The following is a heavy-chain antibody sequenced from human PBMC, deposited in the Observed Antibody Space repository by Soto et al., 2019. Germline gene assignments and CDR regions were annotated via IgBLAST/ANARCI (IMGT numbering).Heavy chain of an antibody. Sequence: SETLSLTCTVSGGSISSYYWSWIRQPPGKGLEWIGYIYYSGSTNYNPSLKSRVTISVDTSKNQFSLKLSSVTAADTAVYYCARESIAARPDYWGQGTLVTVSS. J-gene: IGHJ4*02. CDR2: IYYSGST. V-gene: IGHV4-59*01. CDR3: ARESIAARPDY. CDR1: GGSISSYY. D-gene: IGHD6-6*01.